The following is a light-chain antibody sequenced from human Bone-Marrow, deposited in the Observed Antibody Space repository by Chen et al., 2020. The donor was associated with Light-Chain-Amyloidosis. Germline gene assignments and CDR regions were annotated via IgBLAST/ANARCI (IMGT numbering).Light chain of an antibody. CDR2: AAS. Sequence: QMTQSPSSLSAYVGDRVTITCRASQGISNYLAWYQQKPGQVPKLLIYAASTLQLGVPSRFSCSGSWTDFTRTISCLQPEDGASYYCQSYNNAWLTFGGGTKVE. CDR3: QSYNNAWLT. CDR1: QGISNY. V-gene: IGKV1-27*01. J-gene: IGKJ4*01.